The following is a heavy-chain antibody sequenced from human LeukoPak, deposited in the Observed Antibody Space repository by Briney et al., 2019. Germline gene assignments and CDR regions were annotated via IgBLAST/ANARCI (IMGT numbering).Heavy chain of an antibody. J-gene: IGHJ4*02. CDR1: GYTFTSFW. CDR3: ATGSETYYNVFDS. CDR2: FYPGDSDT. Sequence: GESLRISCKGSGYTFTSFWIAWVRPMPRRGLEWMWIFYPGDSDTRYSPSFQGQVTISADKSISTAFQQWSSLKASDTAMYYCATGSETYYNVFDSWGQGTPVTVSS. V-gene: IGHV5-51*01. D-gene: IGHD3-10*01.